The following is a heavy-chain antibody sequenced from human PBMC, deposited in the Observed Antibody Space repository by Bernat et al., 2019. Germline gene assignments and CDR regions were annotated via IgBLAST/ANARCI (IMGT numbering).Heavy chain of an antibody. CDR1: GFTFSSYS. J-gene: IGHJ5*02. V-gene: IGHV3-21*05. CDR2: ISSSSSYI. D-gene: IGHD1-20*01. CDR3: ARDRGITGTPGWFDP. Sequence: EVQLVESGGGLVKPGGSLRPSCAASGFTFSSYSMNWVRQAPGKGLEWVSYISSSSSYIYYADSVKGRFTISRDNAKNSLYLQMNSLRAEDTAVYYCARDRGITGTPGWFDPWGQGTLVTVSS.